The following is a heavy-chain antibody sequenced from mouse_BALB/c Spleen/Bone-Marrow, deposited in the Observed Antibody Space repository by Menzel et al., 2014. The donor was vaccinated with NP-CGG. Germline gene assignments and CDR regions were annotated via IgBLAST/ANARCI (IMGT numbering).Heavy chain of an antibody. Sequence: QVQLKESGAELVRPGSSVKISCKASDYAFSSYWMNWVKQRPGQGLEWIGQIYPGDGDTNYSGKFKGKATLTADESSSTAYMQLSSLTSEDSAVYFCAFGNYDFDYWGQGTTLTVSS. D-gene: IGHD2-1*01. CDR3: AFGNYDFDY. V-gene: IGHV1-80*01. CDR2: IYPGDGDT. J-gene: IGHJ2*01. CDR1: DYAFSSYW.